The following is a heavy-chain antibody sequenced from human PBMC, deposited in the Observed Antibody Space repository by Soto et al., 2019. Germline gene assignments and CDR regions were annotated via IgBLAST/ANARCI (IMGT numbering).Heavy chain of an antibody. CDR2: VHHSGST. CDR1: GASFTGHY. Sequence: SETLSLTCAVSGASFTGHYWSWIRQPPGKGLEWIGEVHHSGSTSYNPALKSRVTISVDTSKNQFSLKLSSVTAADTAVYYCARVADYGDYHGAFDIWGQGTMVTVSS. D-gene: IGHD4-17*01. V-gene: IGHV4-34*01. CDR3: ARVADYGDYHGAFDI. J-gene: IGHJ3*02.